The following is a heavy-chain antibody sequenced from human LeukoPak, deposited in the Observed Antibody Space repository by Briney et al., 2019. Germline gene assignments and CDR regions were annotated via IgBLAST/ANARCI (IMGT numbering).Heavy chain of an antibody. J-gene: IGHJ6*03. CDR2: INHSGST. V-gene: IGHV4-34*01. Sequence: SETLSLTCAVYGGSSSGYYWSWIRQPPGKGLEWIGEINHSGSTNYNPSLKSRVTISVDTSKNQFSLKLSSVTAADTAVYYCARQRRVRGAKEVYYYYYYYMDVWGKGTTVTISS. D-gene: IGHD3-10*01. CDR1: GGSSSGYY. CDR3: ARQRRVRGAKEVYYYYYYYMDV.